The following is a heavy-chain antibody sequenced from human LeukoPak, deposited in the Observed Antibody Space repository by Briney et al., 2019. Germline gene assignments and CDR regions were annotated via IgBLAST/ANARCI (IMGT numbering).Heavy chain of an antibody. D-gene: IGHD6-13*01. Sequence: GGSLRLSCAASGFTFSSYGMHWVRQAPGKGLEWVAVIWYDGSNKYYADSVKGRFTISRDNSKNTLYLQVNSLRAEDTAVYYCARDHSPIAAAGELDYWGQGTLVTVSS. CDR3: ARDHSPIAAAGELDY. CDR1: GFTFSSYG. CDR2: IWYDGSNK. V-gene: IGHV3-33*01. J-gene: IGHJ4*02.